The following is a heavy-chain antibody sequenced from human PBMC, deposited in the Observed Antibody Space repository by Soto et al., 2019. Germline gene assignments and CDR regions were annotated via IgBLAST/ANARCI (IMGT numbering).Heavy chain of an antibody. CDR3: ARVIIAAPGTDY. V-gene: IGHV3-48*03. CDR1: GFTFSSYE. CDR2: ISSSGSSGSTI. D-gene: IGHD6-13*01. Sequence: VQLVESGGGVVQPGRSLRLSCAASGFTFSSYEMNWVRQAPGKGLEWVSYISSSGSSGSTIYYADSVKGRFTISRDNAKNSLYLQMNSLRAEDTAVYYCARVIIAAPGTDYWGQGTLVTVSS. J-gene: IGHJ4*02.